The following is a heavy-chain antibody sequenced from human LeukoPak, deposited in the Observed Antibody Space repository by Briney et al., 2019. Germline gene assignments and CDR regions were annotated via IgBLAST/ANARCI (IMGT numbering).Heavy chain of an antibody. Sequence: GGSLRLSCAASGFTFITYAMHWVRQAPGKGLEWVAVISYDGSNKYYADSVKGRFTISRDNSKNTLYLQMNSLRAEDTAVYYCARGPIAVAGIFDYWGQGTLVTVSS. V-gene: IGHV3-30*04. J-gene: IGHJ4*02. CDR3: ARGPIAVAGIFDY. D-gene: IGHD6-19*01. CDR1: GFTFITYA. CDR2: ISYDGSNK.